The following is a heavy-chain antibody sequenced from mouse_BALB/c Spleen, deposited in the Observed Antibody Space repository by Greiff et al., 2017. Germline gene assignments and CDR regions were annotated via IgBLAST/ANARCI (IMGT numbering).Heavy chain of an antibody. J-gene: IGHJ4*01. CDR2: IDPANGNT. CDR1: GFNIKDTY. CDR3: ARSYGSRVYYAMDY. Sequence: EVQLQQSGAELVKPGASVKLSCTASGFNIKDTYMHWVKQRPEQGLEWIGRIDPANGNTKYDPKFQGKATITADTSSNTAYLQLSSLTSEDTAVYYCARSYGSRVYYAMDYWGQGTSVTVSS. V-gene: IGHV14-3*02. D-gene: IGHD1-1*01.